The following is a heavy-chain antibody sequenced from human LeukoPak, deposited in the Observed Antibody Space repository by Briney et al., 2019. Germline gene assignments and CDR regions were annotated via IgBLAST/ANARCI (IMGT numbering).Heavy chain of an antibody. J-gene: IGHJ3*02. Sequence: GGSLRLSCAASGFTFSSYGMHWVRQAPGKGLEWVAVIWYDGSNKYYADSVKGRFTISRDNSKSTVHLQMDSLRVDDTAVYYCAKVATPNTLDALDIWGQGTLVTVSS. V-gene: IGHV3-33*06. CDR3: AKVATPNTLDALDI. CDR2: IWYDGSNK. CDR1: GFTFSSYG. D-gene: IGHD1/OR15-1a*01.